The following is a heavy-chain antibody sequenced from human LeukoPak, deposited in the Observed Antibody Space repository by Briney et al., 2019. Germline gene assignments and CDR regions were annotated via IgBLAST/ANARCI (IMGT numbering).Heavy chain of an antibody. CDR3: ARSIPFYYDSSGYYVLQYFDY. CDR1: GASVSSGGYY. J-gene: IGHJ4*02. D-gene: IGHD3-22*01. CDR2: IYYSGST. V-gene: IGHV4-31*03. Sequence: SQTLSLTCTVSGASVSSGGYYWSWIRQHPGKGLEWIGYIYYSGSTHYNPSLKSRVTISRDTSKNQFSLKLSSVTAADTAVFYCARSIPFYYDSSGYYVLQYFDYWGQGALVTVSP.